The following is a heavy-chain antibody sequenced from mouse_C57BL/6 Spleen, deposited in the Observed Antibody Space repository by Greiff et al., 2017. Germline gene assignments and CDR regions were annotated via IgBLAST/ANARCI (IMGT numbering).Heavy chain of an antibody. CDR3: ARIPYGYDPYYAMDY. J-gene: IGHJ4*01. V-gene: IGHV8-8*01. CDR1: GFSLSTFGMG. D-gene: IGHD2-2*01. CDR2: IWWDDDT. Sequence: QVTLKVSGPGILQPSQTLSLTCSFSGFSLSTFGMGVGWIRQPSGKGLEWLAHIWWDDDTYYNPALKSQLTISKDTSKNQLFLKIANVDTADTATDYCARIPYGYDPYYAMDYWGQGTSVTVSS.